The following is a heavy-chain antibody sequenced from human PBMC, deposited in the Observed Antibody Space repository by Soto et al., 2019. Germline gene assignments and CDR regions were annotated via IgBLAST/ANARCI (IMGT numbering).Heavy chain of an antibody. V-gene: IGHV3-30-3*01. J-gene: IGHJ3*01. D-gene: IGHD1-26*01. CDR2: ISYDGSNK. CDR1: GFTFGSYA. CDR3: ATLQSSGSYYGL. Sequence: PGGSLRLSGAAFGFTFGSYAMHGVARAPGKGLEWVAVISYDGSNKYYADSVKGRFTISRDNSKNTLYLQMNSLRAEDTAVYYCATLQSSGSYYGLWGQGTMTTVSS.